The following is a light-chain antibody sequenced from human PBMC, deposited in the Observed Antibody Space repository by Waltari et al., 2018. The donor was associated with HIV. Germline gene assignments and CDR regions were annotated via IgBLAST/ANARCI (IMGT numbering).Light chain of an antibody. CDR2: EDK. CDR3: QTWDGSAGV. V-gene: IGLV3-1*01. CDR1: NLGEKL. Sequence: SFALTQPPSLSVSPGQTVRITCSGRNLGEKLVCWYQLKPGQSPLLLIYEDKKRPSGIPQRVAASNSGNTATLAITGTQSVDEAEYFCQTWDGSAGVFGGGTKLTVL. J-gene: IGLJ2*01.